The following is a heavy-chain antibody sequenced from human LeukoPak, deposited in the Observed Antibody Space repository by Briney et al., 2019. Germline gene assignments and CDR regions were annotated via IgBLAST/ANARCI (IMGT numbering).Heavy chain of an antibody. CDR3: AKAASSSWPSYYYGMDV. J-gene: IGHJ6*02. V-gene: IGHV3-23*01. CDR2: ITGSGGNT. CDR1: RFIFSSYS. D-gene: IGHD6-13*01. Sequence: HPGGSLRLSCAASRFIFSSYSMSWVRQAPGKGLEWVSVITGSGGNTYYADSVKGRFTISKDNSKNTVYLQMSSLRVDDTAVYYCAKAASSSWPSYYYGMDVWGQGTTVTVSS.